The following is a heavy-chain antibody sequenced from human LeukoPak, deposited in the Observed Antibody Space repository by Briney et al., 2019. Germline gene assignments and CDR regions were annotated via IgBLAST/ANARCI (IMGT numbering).Heavy chain of an antibody. Sequence: GASVKVSCKASGYTFTSYGISWVRQAPGQGLEWMGWISAYNGNTNYAQKLQGRVTMTTDTSTSTAYMELRSLRSDDTAVYYCARDFSHYDILTGYHYYFDYWGQGTLVTVSS. V-gene: IGHV1-18*01. CDR2: ISAYNGNT. CDR1: GYTFTSYG. CDR3: ARDFSHYDILTGYHYYFDY. D-gene: IGHD3-9*01. J-gene: IGHJ4*02.